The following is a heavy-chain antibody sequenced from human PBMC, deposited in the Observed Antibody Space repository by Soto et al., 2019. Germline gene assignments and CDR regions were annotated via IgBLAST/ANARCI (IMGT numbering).Heavy chain of an antibody. CDR3: AKSRRGIAVALCAY. CDR2: ISVSGGST. CDR1: GFTFSSYA. V-gene: IGHV3-23*01. J-gene: IGHJ4*02. Sequence: GGSLRLCCVASGFTFSSYAMSWVRQAPGKGLEWVSAISVSGGSTYYADSVKGRFTISRDNSKNTLYLQMNSLRAEDTAVYYCAKSRRGIAVALCAYWGQGTLVTVSS. D-gene: IGHD6-19*01.